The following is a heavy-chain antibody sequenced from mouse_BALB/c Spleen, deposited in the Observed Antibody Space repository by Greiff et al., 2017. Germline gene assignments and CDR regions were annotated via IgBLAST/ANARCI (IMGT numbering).Heavy chain of an antibody. CDR2: INPYNDGT. J-gene: IGHJ3*01. D-gene: IGHD2-4*01. CDR3: ARWEDAMIGAWFAY. Sequence: EVQLQQSGPELVKPGASVKMSCKASGYTFTSYVMHWVKQKPGQGLEWIGYINPYNDGTKYNEKFKGKATLTSDKSSSTAYMELSSLTSEDSAVYYCARWEDAMIGAWFAYWGQGTLVTVSA. V-gene: IGHV1-14*01. CDR1: GYTFTSYV.